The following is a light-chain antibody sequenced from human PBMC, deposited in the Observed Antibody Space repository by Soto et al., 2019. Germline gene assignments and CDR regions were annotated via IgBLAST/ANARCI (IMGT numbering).Light chain of an antibody. CDR2: DVS. CDR1: RSDVGGNNY. V-gene: IGLV2-11*01. J-gene: IGLJ1*01. CDR3: CSYAGSNTYV. Sequence: QSALTQPRSVSGSPGQSVTISCTGTRSDVGGNNYVSWYQQHPGKAPKLMIYDVSKRPSGVPDRFSGSKSGNTASLTISRLQAEDEADYYCCSYAGSNTYVFGTGTQLTVL.